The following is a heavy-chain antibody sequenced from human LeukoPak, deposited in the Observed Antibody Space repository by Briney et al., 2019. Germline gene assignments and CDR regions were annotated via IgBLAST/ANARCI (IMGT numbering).Heavy chain of an antibody. CDR1: GDSVSSYSAA. CDR3: ARDRSTLGDYPSHFDY. Sequence: HSQTLSLTCAISGDSVSSYSAAWNWIRQSPSRGLEWLGRTYYRSKWYNDYAVSVKSRIIINPDTSKNQFSLQLNSVTPEDTAVYYCARDRSTLGDYPSHFDYWGQGTLVTVSS. V-gene: IGHV6-1*01. CDR2: TYYRSKWYN. J-gene: IGHJ4*02. D-gene: IGHD4-17*01.